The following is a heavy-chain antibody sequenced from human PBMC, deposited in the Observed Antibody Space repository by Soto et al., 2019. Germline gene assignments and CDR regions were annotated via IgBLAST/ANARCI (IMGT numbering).Heavy chain of an antibody. D-gene: IGHD6-13*01. J-gene: IGHJ4*02. CDR3: ASSPRKSSSWYERYFDY. CDR1: GGSISSGDYY. V-gene: IGHV4-30-4*01. CDR2: IYYSGST. Sequence: SETLSLTCTVSGGSISSGDYYWSWIRHPPGKGLEWIGYIYYSGSTYYNPSLKSRVTISVDTSKNQFSLKLSSVTAADTAVYYCASSPRKSSSWYERYFDYWGQGTLVTVST.